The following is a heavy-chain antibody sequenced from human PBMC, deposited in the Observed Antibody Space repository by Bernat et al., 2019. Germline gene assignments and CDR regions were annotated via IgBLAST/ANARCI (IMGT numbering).Heavy chain of an antibody. CDR1: GGSISSSSYY. Sequence: QLQLQESGPGLVKPSETLSLTCTVSGGSISSSSYYWGWIRQPPGKGLEWIGSIYYGGSTYYNPSLKSRVTISVDTSKNQFSLKLSSVTAADTAVYYCARQSKIVVVTYYYYGMDVWGQGTTVTVSS. D-gene: IGHD3-22*01. CDR3: ARQSKIVVVTYYYYGMDV. J-gene: IGHJ6*02. V-gene: IGHV4-39*01. CDR2: IYYGGST.